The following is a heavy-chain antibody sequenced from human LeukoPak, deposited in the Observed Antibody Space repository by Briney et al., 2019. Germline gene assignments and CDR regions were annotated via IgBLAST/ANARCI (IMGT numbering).Heavy chain of an antibody. D-gene: IGHD3-16*01. J-gene: IGHJ4*02. Sequence: ASVKVSCKASGYTFTGYYMHWVRQAPGQGLEWMGWINPNSGGTNYAQRFQGRITMTRVMSTTTVYLDMSSLTSEDTAVYYCARGWGLRLGDLLDPYDYWGQGTLVTVST. CDR2: INPNSGGT. CDR3: ARGWGLRLGDLLDPYDY. CDR1: GYTFTGYY. V-gene: IGHV1-2*02.